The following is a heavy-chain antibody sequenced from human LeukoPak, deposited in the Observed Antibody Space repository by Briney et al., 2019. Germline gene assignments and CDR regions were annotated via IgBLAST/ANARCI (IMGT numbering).Heavy chain of an antibody. CDR2: INPNGGGT. D-gene: IGHD3-10*01. CDR3: ARVPGEVSTDWFDP. V-gene: IGHV1-2*02. CDR1: GYTFTGYY. J-gene: IGHJ5*02. Sequence: GASVKVSCKASGYTFTGYYMHWVRQAPGQGLEWMGWINPNGGGTNYAQKFQGRVTMTRDTSISTAYMELSRLRSDDTAVYYCARVPGEVSTDWFDPWGQGTLVTVSS.